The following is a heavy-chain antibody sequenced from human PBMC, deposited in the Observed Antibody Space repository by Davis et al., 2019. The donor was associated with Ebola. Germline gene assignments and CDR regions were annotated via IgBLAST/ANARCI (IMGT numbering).Heavy chain of an antibody. CDR3: ARNGYWSGGSCYGDYFDY. J-gene: IGHJ4*02. V-gene: IGHV1-46*01. D-gene: IGHD2-15*01. CDR1: GYTFTSYY. CDR2: INPSGGST. Sequence: AASVKVSCKASGYTFTSYYMHWVRQAPGQGLEWMGIINPSGGSTSYAQKFQGRVTMTRDTSTSTVYMELSSRRSEDTAVYYCARNGYWSGGSCYGDYFDYWGQGTLVTVSS.